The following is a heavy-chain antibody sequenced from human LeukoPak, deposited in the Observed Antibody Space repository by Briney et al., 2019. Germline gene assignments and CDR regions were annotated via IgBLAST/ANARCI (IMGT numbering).Heavy chain of an antibody. D-gene: IGHD4-17*01. CDR1: GDSISSGDYY. CDR3: ARSGRRGLLGTTVTSMRWFDP. Sequence: PSETLSLTCTVSGDSISSGDYYWSWIRQPAGKGLEWIGRISSSGSTNYNPSLKSRVTISVDTSKNQFSLKLSSVTAADTAVYYCARSGRRGLLGTTVTSMRWFDPWGQGTLVTVSS. CDR2: ISSSGST. J-gene: IGHJ5*02. V-gene: IGHV4-61*02.